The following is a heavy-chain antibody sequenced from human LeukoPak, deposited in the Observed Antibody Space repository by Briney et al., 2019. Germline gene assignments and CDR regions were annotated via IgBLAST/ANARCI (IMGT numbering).Heavy chain of an antibody. J-gene: IGHJ4*02. CDR1: GGSISSGDYY. V-gene: IGHV4-30-4*01. Sequence: SETLSLTCTVSGGSISSGDYYWSWIRQPPGKGLEWIGYIYYSGSTYYNPSLKSRVTISVDTSKNQFSLKLSSVTAADTAVYYSARVKIGRITKNPFDYWGQGTLVTVSS. CDR2: IYYSGST. CDR3: ARVKIGRITKNPFDY. D-gene: IGHD3-10*01.